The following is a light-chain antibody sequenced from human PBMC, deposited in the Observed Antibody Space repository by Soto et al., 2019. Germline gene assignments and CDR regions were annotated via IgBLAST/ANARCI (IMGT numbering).Light chain of an antibody. CDR1: QSVSSK. CDR2: GAS. J-gene: IGKJ1*01. V-gene: IGKV3-15*01. CDR3: QQYYNWPWT. Sequence: EIVLTQSPATLSVSPGERATLSCRASQSVSSKLAWYQQKPGQAPRLLIYGASTRATGILARFSGSGSGTEFTLTISSLQSEDLAVYYCQQYYNWPWTFGQGTKVDIK.